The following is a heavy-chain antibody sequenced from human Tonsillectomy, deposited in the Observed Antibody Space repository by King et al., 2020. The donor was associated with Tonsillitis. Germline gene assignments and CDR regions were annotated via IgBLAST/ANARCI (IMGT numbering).Heavy chain of an antibody. CDR2: IYFIGST. J-gene: IGHJ4*02. V-gene: IGHV4-30-4*01. Sequence: QLQDSGPGPVKPSQTLSLTCFVSGGSINSGDYYWNWFRQPPGKGLEWIGYIYFIGSTYYNPSLKSRVTMSLDTSKNQFSLNLSSVTAADTAVYYCASFYHDSSGYYHFFDNWGQGILGTVSS. CDR1: GGSINSGDYY. CDR3: ASFYHDSSGYYHFFDN. D-gene: IGHD3-22*01.